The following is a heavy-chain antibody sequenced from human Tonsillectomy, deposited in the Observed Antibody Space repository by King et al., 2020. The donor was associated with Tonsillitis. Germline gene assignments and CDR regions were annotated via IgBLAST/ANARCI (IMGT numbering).Heavy chain of an antibody. CDR1: GYNFISDY. Sequence: QLVQSGAEVKKPGASVKLFCKASGYNFISDYIHWVRPAHGPGLEWMGIINPSVDSTTYAQKFQVRVTMTRDTSTSTVDMELSSLRSEDTAVYYCVRAHPFFEWLNDFWGQGTLVTVSS. J-gene: IGHJ4*02. V-gene: IGHV1-46*03. CDR2: INPSVDST. CDR3: VRAHPFFEWLNDF. D-gene: IGHD3-3*01.